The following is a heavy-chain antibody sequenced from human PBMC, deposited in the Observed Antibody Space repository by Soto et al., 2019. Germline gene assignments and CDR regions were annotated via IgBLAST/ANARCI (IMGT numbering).Heavy chain of an antibody. D-gene: IGHD3-22*01. CDR1: GGTFSSYA. J-gene: IGHJ4*02. Sequence: SVKVSCKASGGTFSSYAISWVRQAPGQGLEWMGGIIPIFGTANYAQKFQGRVTITADESTSTAYMELSSLRSEDTAVYYCARHFYDSSGYYYYFDYCGQGNLVPVSS. CDR3: ARHFYDSSGYYYYFDY. V-gene: IGHV1-69*13. CDR2: IIPIFGTA.